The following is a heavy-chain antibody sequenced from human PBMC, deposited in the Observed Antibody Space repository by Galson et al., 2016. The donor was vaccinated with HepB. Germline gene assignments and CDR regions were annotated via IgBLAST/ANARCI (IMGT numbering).Heavy chain of an antibody. V-gene: IGHV4-31*03. CDR2: IYNSGIT. Sequence: TLSLTCTVSGGSISSGHYYWSWIRQHPGKGLEWIGNIYNSGITYYNPSLQSRVSISVDTSKNQFSLKLSSVTAADTAVYYCARVSRIIMVRDAFDTWGQGTMVTVSA. D-gene: IGHD3-10*01. J-gene: IGHJ3*02. CDR1: GGSISSGHYY. CDR3: ARVSRIIMVRDAFDT.